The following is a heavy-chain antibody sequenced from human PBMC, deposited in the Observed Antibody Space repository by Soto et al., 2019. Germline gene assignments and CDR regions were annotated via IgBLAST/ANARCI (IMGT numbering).Heavy chain of an antibody. V-gene: IGHV3-23*01. CDR2: ISGSGGST. Sequence: EVQLLESGGGLVQPGGSLSLSCAASGFTFSSYVMSWVRQAPGKGLEWVSAISGSGGSTYYADSVKGRFTISRDNSKNTLYLQMNSLRAEDTAVYYCAKGAIQQLVRNYFDYWGQGTLVTVSS. D-gene: IGHD6-6*01. J-gene: IGHJ4*02. CDR3: AKGAIQQLVRNYFDY. CDR1: GFTFSSYV.